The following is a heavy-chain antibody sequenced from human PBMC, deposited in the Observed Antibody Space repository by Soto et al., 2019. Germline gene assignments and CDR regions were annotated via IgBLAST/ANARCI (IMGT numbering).Heavy chain of an antibody. J-gene: IGHJ4*02. CDR1: GGSISSSSYY. Sequence: SETLSLTCTVYGGSISSSSYYWGWIRQPPGKGLEWIGSIYYSGSTYYNPSLKSRVTISVDTSKNQFSLKLISVTAADTAVYFCAKYGYSSSWPIDDWGQGALVTVSS. D-gene: IGHD6-13*01. CDR2: IYYSGST. V-gene: IGHV4-39*01. CDR3: AKYGYSSSWPIDD.